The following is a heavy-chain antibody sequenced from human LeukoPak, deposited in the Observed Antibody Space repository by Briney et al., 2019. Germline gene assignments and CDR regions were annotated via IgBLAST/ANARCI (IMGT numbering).Heavy chain of an antibody. J-gene: IGHJ4*02. D-gene: IGHD4-11*01. CDR3: ARRLLRSMTNLDY. CDR1: GGSFSGYY. CDR2: INHSGST. V-gene: IGHV4-34*01. Sequence: SETLSLTCAVYGGSFSGYYWSWIRQPPGKGLEWIGEINHSGSTNYNPSLKSRVTISVDTSKNQFSLKLSSVTAADTAVYYCARRLLRSMTNLDYWGQGTLVTASS.